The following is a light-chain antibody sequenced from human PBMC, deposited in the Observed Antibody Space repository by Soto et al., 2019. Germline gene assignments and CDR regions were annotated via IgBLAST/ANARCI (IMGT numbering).Light chain of an antibody. CDR2: GAS. V-gene: IGKV3-15*01. J-gene: IGKJ5*01. Sequence: MTQSPATLSVSPGERATLSCRASQSVSSNLAWYQQKPGQAPRLLIYGASTRATGIPARFSGSGSGTEFTLTISSLQSEDFAVYYCQQYNNWPPIPFGQGTRLEIK. CDR1: QSVSSN. CDR3: QQYNNWPPIP.